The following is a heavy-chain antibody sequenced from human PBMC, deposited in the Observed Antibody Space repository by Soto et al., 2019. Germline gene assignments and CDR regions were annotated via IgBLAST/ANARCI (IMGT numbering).Heavy chain of an antibody. V-gene: IGHV1-2*02. Sequence: ASVKVSCKASGYTLTGYYMHWVRQSPGRGLEWMGWINPNSGGTNYAQKFQGRVTMTRDTSISTAYIKLSRPRSDDTPVYYCAREECSSTSGDGWFDPWGQGTLDTVSS. CDR2: INPNSGGT. D-gene: IGHD2-2*01. CDR3: AREECSSTSGDGWFDP. J-gene: IGHJ5*02. CDR1: GYTLTGYY.